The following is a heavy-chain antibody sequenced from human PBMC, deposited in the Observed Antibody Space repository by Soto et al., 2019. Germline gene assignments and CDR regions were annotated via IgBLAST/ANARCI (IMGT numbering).Heavy chain of an antibody. CDR3: TTDSYITSIIVSFDY. CDR2: IRSKAYGGTT. V-gene: IGHV3-49*03. D-gene: IGHD3-22*01. J-gene: IGHJ4*01. Sequence: PGGSLRLSCTASGFTFGDYAMSWFRQAPGKGLEWVGFIRSKAYGGTTEYAASVKGRFTISRDDSKSIAYLQMNSLKTEDTAVYYCTTDSYITSIIVSFDYWGHGTLVTVSS. CDR1: GFTFGDYA.